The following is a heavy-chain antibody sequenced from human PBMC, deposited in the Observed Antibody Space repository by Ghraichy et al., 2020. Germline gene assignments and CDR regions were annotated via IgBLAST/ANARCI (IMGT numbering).Heavy chain of an antibody. CDR3: ARVSYDFWSGYPYSPGDDAFDI. Sequence: ASVKVSCKASGYTFTSYYMHWVRQAPGQGLEWMGIINPSGGSTSYAQKFQGRVTMTRDTSMSTVYMELSSLRSEDTAVYYCARVSYDFWSGYPYSPGDDAFDIWGQGTMVTVSS. CDR1: GYTFTSYY. J-gene: IGHJ3*02. V-gene: IGHV1-46*01. D-gene: IGHD3-3*01. CDR2: INPSGGST.